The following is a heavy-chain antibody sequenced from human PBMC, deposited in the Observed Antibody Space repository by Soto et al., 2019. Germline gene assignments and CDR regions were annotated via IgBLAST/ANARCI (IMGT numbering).Heavy chain of an antibody. D-gene: IGHD4-17*01. CDR3: ASGGLRDTGFDY. CDR2: INAGNGNT. V-gene: IGHV1-3*01. CDR1: GYTFTSYA. Sequence: ASVKVSCKASGYTFTSYAMHWVRQAPGQRLEWMGWINAGNGNTKYSQKFQGRVTITRDTSASTAYMELSSLRSEDTAVHYCASGGLRDTGFDYWGQGTLVTVSS. J-gene: IGHJ4*02.